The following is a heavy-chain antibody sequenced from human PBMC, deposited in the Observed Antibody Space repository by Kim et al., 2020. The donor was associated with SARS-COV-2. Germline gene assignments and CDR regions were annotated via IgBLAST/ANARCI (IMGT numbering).Heavy chain of an antibody. Sequence: SETLSLTCTVSGGSISSYYWSWIRQPPGKGLEWIGYIYYSGSTNYNPSLKSRVTISVDTAKNQFSLKLSSVTAADTAVYYCARHRDGSGNLVWFDPWGQGTLVTVSS. J-gene: IGHJ5*02. V-gene: IGHV4-59*08. CDR1: GGSISSYY. D-gene: IGHD3-10*01. CDR2: IYYSGST. CDR3: ARHRDGSGNLVWFDP.